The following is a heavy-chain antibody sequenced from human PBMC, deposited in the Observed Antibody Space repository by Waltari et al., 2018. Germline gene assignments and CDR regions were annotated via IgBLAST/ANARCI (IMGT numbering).Heavy chain of an antibody. CDR2: GST. Sequence: GSTNYNPSLKSRVTMSVDTSKNQFSLKLSSVTAADTAVYYCARDGDKSGWFDPWGQGTLVTVSS. D-gene: IGHD3-10*01. J-gene: IGHJ5*02. V-gene: IGHV4-4*07. CDR3: ARDGDKSGWFDP.